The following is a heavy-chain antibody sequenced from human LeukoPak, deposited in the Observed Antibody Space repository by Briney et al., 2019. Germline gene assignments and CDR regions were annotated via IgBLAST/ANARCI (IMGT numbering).Heavy chain of an antibody. CDR2: MSDSVTS. Sequence: PSETLSLTCTVSGGSFSSHYWGWIRQSPGKGLEWVAYMFDSVTSKDNMSDSVTSKDNPSLKSRLTLSADTSKNQFSLRLSYVTAADTAVYYCATIKRGYPFGYFDFWGQGILVTVSS. J-gene: IGHJ4*02. CDR3: ATIKRGYPFGYFDF. CDR1: GGSFSSHY. V-gene: IGHV4-59*11. D-gene: IGHD5-18*01.